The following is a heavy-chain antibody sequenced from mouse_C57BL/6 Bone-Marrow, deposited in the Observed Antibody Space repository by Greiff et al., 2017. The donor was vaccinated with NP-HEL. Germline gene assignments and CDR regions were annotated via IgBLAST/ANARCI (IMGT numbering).Heavy chain of an antibody. CDR3: ARNSYYAPFAY. J-gene: IGHJ3*01. Sequence: QVQLQQPGAELVKPGASVKLSCKASGYTFTSYWMQWVKQRPGQGLEWIGEIDPSDSYTNYNQKFKGKATLTVDTSSSTAYMQLSSLTSEDSAVYYCARNSYYAPFAYWGQGTLVTVSA. CDR1: GYTFTSYW. V-gene: IGHV1-50*01. D-gene: IGHD1-1*01. CDR2: IDPSDSYT.